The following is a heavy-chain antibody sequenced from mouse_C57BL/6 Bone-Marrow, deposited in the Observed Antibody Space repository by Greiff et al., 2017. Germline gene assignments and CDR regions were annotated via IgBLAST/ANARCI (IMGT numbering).Heavy chain of an antibody. J-gene: IGHJ2*01. CDR3: ARERINSNYVYFDY. V-gene: IGHV5-4*01. Sequence: EVQGVESGGGLVKPGGSLKLSCAASGFTFSSYAMSWVRQTPEKRLEWVATISDGGSYTYYPDNVKGRFTISRDNAKNNLYLQMSHLKSEDTAMYYCARERINSNYVYFDYWGQGTTLTVSS. CDR2: ISDGGSYT. D-gene: IGHD2-5*01. CDR1: GFTFSSYA.